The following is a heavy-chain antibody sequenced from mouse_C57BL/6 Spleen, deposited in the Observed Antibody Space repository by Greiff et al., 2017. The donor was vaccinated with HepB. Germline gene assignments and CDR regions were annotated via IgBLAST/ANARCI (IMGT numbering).Heavy chain of an antibody. J-gene: IGHJ2*01. CDR3: ARGDTTVVAPFDY. D-gene: IGHD1-1*01. V-gene: IGHV1-69*01. CDR2: IDPSDSYT. Sequence: VHVKQPGAELVMPGASVKLSCKASGYTFTSYWMHWVKQRPGQGLEWIGEIDPSDSYTNYNQKFKGKSTLTVDKSSSTAYMQLSSLTSEDSAVYYCARGDTTVVAPFDYWGQGTTLTVSS. CDR1: GYTFTSYW.